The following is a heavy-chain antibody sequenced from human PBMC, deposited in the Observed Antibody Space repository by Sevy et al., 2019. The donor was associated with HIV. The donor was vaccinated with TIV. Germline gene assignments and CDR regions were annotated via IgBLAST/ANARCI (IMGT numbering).Heavy chain of an antibody. Sequence: GGSLRRSCAASGFSFSNYGMHWVRQAPGKGLEWVALIWYDGSSKYYADSVKGRLTISRDNSKNTLSLQMNSLRAEDTAVYYCARGADYFDSSGANFEYWGQGTLVTVSS. CDR3: ARGADYFDSSGANFEY. J-gene: IGHJ4*02. CDR1: GFSFSNYG. V-gene: IGHV3-33*01. CDR2: IWYDGSSK. D-gene: IGHD3-22*01.